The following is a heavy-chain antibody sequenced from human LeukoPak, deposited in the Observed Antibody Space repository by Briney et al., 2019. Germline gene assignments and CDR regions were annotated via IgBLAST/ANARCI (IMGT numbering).Heavy chain of an antibody. CDR3: ARSKDIVVVPAALYAGQYYYGMDV. Sequence: ASVKVSCKASGYTFTGYYMHWVRQAPGQGLEWMGWISAYNGNTNYAQKLQGRVTMTTDTSTSTAYMELRSLRSDDTAVYYCARSKDIVVVPAALYAGQYYYGMDVWGQGTTVTVSS. D-gene: IGHD2-2*01. J-gene: IGHJ6*02. V-gene: IGHV1-18*04. CDR1: GYTFTGYY. CDR2: ISAYNGNT.